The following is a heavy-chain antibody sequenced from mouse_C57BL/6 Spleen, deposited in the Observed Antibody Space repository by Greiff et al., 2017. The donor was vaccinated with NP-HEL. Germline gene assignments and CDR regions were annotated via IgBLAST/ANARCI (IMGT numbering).Heavy chain of an antibody. D-gene: IGHD2-4*01. CDR2: IWSGGST. CDR1: GFSFTSYG. CDR3: ARSRLRQGSFDY. Sequence: QVQLQQSGPGLVQPSQCLSITCTVSGFSFTSYGVHWVRQSPGKGLEWLGVIWSGGSTDYNAAFISRLSISKDNSKSQVFLKRNSLKADDTAIYYCARSRLRQGSFDYWGQGTTLTVSS. V-gene: IGHV2-2*01. J-gene: IGHJ2*01.